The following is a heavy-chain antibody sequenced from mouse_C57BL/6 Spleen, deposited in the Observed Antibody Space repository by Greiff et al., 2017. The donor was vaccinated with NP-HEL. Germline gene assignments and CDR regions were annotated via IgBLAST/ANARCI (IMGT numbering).Heavy chain of an antibody. Sequence: EVQGVESGGGLVKPGGSLKLSCAASGFTFSSYAMSWVRQTPEKRLEWVATISDGGSYTYYPDNVKGRFTISRDNAKNNLYLQMSHLKSEDTAMYYCAREDTTVVAPDYFDYWGQGTTLTVSS. J-gene: IGHJ2*01. V-gene: IGHV5-4*01. CDR2: ISDGGSYT. CDR1: GFTFSSYA. CDR3: AREDTTVVAPDYFDY. D-gene: IGHD1-1*01.